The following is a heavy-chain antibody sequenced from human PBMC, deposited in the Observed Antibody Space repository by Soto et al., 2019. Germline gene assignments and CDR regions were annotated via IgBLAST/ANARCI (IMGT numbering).Heavy chain of an antibody. CDR3: AKDKSHYYYGMDV. J-gene: IGHJ6*02. Sequence: EVQLVESGGGLVQPGRSLRLSCAASGFTFDDYAMHWVRQAPGKGLEWVSGISWNSGSIDYADSVKGRFTISRDNAKNSLYLQMNSLRAEDTALYYCAKDKSHYYYGMDVWGQGTTVTVSS. CDR2: ISWNSGSI. CDR1: GFTFDDYA. V-gene: IGHV3-9*01.